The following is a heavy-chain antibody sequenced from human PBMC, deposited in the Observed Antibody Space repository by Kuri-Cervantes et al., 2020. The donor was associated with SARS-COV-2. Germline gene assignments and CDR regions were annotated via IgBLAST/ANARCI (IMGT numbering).Heavy chain of an antibody. CDR3: ARGDSLIDWGSDYYYYMDV. J-gene: IGHJ6*03. CDR1: GGSISSYY. Sequence: LRLSCTVSGGSISSYYWSWIRQPPGKGLEWIGYNYYSGSTNYNPSLKSRVTISVDTSKNQFSLKLSSVTAADTAVYYCARGDSLIDWGSDYYYYMDVWGKGTTVTVSS. D-gene: IGHD7-27*01. V-gene: IGHV4-59*01. CDR2: NYYSGST.